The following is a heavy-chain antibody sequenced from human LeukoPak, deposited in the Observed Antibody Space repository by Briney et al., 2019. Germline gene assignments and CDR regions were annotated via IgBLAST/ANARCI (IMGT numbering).Heavy chain of an antibody. CDR1: GFTFSSYG. CDR3: AKDQALGYCSSTSCYTYYMDV. D-gene: IGHD2-2*01. J-gene: IGHJ6*03. Sequence: PGGSLGLSCAASGFTFSSYGMHWVRQAPGKGLEWVAFIRYDGSNKYYADSVKGRFTISRDNSKNTLYLQMNSLRAEDTAVYYCAKDQALGYCSSTSCYTYYMDVWGKGTTVTVSS. V-gene: IGHV3-30*02. CDR2: IRYDGSNK.